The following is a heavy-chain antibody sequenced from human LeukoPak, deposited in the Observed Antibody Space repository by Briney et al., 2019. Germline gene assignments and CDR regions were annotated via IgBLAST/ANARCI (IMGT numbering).Heavy chain of an antibody. CDR3: VRGGPDFWSGDIDGMDV. CDR2: INPNSGGT. J-gene: IGHJ6*02. CDR1: GYTFTGYY. D-gene: IGHD3-3*01. Sequence: VASVKVSCKASGYTFTGYYMHWVRQAPGQELEWMGWINPNSGGTNYAQKFQGWVTMTRDTSISTAYMELSRLRSDDTAVYYCVRGGPDFWSGDIDGMDVWGQGTTVTVSS. V-gene: IGHV1-2*04.